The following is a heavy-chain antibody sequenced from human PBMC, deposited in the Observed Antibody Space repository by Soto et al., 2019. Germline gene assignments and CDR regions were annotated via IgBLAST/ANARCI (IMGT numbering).Heavy chain of an antibody. V-gene: IGHV3-33*01. CDR3: ARTGSSGSYLDY. CDR1: GFTFSSYG. D-gene: IGHD6-19*01. J-gene: IGHJ4*02. CDR2: IWYDGSNK. Sequence: PGGSLRLSCAASGFTFSSYGMHWVRQAPGKGLEWVAVIWYDGSNKYYADSVKGRFTISRDNSKNTLCLQMNSLRAEDTAVYYCARTGSSGSYLDYWGQGTLVAVSS.